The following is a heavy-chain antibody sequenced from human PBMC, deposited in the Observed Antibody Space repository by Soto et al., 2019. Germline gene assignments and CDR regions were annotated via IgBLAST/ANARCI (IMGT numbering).Heavy chain of an antibody. CDR2: IRSKAYGGTT. V-gene: IGHV3-49*03. CDR1: GFTFGDYA. J-gene: IGHJ4*02. CDR3: TRVGLLWFGDPVYY. Sequence: GGSLRLSCTASGFTFGDYAMSWFRQAPGKGLEWVGFIRSKAYGGTTEYAASVKGRFTISRDDSKSIAYLQMNSLKTEDTAVYYCTRVGLLWFGDPVYYWGQGTLVTVSS. D-gene: IGHD3-10*01.